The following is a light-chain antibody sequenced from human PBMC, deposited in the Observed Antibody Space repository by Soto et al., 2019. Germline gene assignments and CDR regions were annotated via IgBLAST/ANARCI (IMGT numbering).Light chain of an antibody. Sequence: QSALTQPPAASGSPGQSVTISCTGTSSDVGGYKYVSWYQQHPGKAPKLLIYEVSQRPSGVPDRFSGSKSGNTASLTVSGLQAEDEADYYCSSHAGNNMGVFGGGTQLTVL. J-gene: IGLJ3*02. CDR1: SSDVGGYKY. CDR3: SSHAGNNMGV. CDR2: EVS. V-gene: IGLV2-8*01.